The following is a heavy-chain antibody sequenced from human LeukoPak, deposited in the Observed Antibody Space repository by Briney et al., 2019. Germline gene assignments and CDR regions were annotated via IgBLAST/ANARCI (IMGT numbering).Heavy chain of an antibody. J-gene: IGHJ4*02. CDR2: ISGSSDKT. V-gene: IGHV3-23*01. D-gene: IGHD6-6*01. CDR1: GFSFGNNG. CDR3: AKSSSSSGE. Sequence: GGSLRLSCAASGFSFGNNGVSWVRQAPGKGLEWVSGISGSSDKTYYADSVKGRFTVFRDNSRNTLYLQLKSLRVEDTAVYYCAKSSSSSGERGQGTLVTVSS.